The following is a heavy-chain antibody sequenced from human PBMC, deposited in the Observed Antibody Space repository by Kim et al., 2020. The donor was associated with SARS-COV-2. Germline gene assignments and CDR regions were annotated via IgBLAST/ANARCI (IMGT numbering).Heavy chain of an antibody. D-gene: IGHD2-8*01. Sequence: SETLSLTCTVSGGSISSYYWSWIRQPPGKGLEWIGYIYYSGSTNYNPSLKSRVTISVDTSKNQFSLKLSSVTAADTAVYYCAREGPRVNGYFDYWGQGTL. V-gene: IGHV4-59*01. CDR1: GGSISSYY. J-gene: IGHJ4*02. CDR2: IYYSGST. CDR3: AREGPRVNGYFDY.